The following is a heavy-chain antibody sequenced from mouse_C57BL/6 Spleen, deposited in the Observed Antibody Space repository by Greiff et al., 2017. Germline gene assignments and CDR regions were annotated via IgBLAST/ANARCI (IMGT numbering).Heavy chain of an antibody. V-gene: IGHV1-22*01. CDR3: SIPLRGGAWFAY. J-gene: IGHJ3*01. D-gene: IGHD5-1*01. CDR1: GYTFTDYN. CDR2: INPKKGGT. Sequence: VQLQQSGPELVKPGASVKMSCKASGYTFTDYNMHWVKQSHGKSLEWNGYINPKKGGTSYNQKFKGKATLPVNKDSSTAYMELRSLTSEDSAVYYCSIPLRGGAWFAYWGQGTLGTVSA.